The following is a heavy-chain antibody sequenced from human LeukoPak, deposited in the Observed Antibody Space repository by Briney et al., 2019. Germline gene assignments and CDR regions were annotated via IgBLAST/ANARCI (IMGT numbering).Heavy chain of an antibody. CDR1: VFTFSSYS. CDR2: ISGSGDST. D-gene: IGHD6-6*01. V-gene: IGHV3-23*01. CDR3: AKSGSSRFDP. Sequence: PGGSLTLSCAASVFTFSSYSMSWVGQAPGKGLEGLTAISGSGDSTYAVSVKGRFTISRDYSKNTLYLQMNSLRAEDTAIYYSAKSGSSRFDPRGQGTLVTVSS. J-gene: IGHJ5*02.